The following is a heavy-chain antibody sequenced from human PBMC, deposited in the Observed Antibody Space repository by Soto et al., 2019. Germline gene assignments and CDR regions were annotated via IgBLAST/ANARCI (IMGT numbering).Heavy chain of an antibody. CDR1: VGSISSGDYY. D-gene: IGHD5-18*01. J-gene: IGHJ4*02. CDR2: IYYSGST. V-gene: IGHV4-30-4*01. CDR3: ARGDTAMVIGY. Sequence: SETLSLTCTVSVGSISSGDYYWSWIRQPPGKGLEWIGYIYYSGSTYYNPSLKSRVTISVDTSKNQFSLKLSSVTAADTAVYYCARGDTAMVIGYWGQRTLVTVS.